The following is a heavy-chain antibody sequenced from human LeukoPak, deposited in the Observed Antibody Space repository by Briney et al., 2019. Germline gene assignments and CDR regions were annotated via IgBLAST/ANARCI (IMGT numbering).Heavy chain of an antibody. CDR3: ARDRVWRGYMDV. CDR2: INPSGGST. CDR1: GYTFTGYY. J-gene: IGHJ6*03. D-gene: IGHD3-3*01. Sequence: ASVKVSCKASGYTFTGYYMHWVRQAPGQGLEWMGIINPSGGSTSYAQKFQGRVTMTRDTSTSTVYMELSSLRSEDTAVYYCARDRVWRGYMDVWGKGTTVTISS. V-gene: IGHV1-46*01.